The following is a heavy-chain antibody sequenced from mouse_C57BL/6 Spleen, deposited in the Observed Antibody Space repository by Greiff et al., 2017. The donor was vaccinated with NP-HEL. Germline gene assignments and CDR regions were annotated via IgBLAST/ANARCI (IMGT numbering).Heavy chain of an antibody. V-gene: IGHV1-82*01. D-gene: IGHD3-2*02. CDR1: GYAFSSSW. CDR2: IYPGDGDT. CDR3: ARSVAAQVLLDY. Sequence: QVQLQQSGPELVKPGASVKISCKASGYAFSSSWMNWVKQRPGKGLEWIGRIYPGDGDTNYNGKFKGKATLTADKSSSTAYMQLSSLTSEDSAVYFCARSVAAQVLLDYWGQGTTLTVSS. J-gene: IGHJ2*01.